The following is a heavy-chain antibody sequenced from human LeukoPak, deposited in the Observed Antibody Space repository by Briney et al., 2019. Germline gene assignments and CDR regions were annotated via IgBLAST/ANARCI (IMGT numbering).Heavy chain of an antibody. J-gene: IGHJ4*02. V-gene: IGHV1-18*01. D-gene: IGHD3-9*01. CDR2: ISAFNGNA. CDR1: GYIFADFG. CDR3: ARSSAISTGFRTAFFDY. Sequence: ASVKVSCKPSGYIFADFGVSWVRQAPGQGLEWMGWISAFNGNAAYAQNLQGRVTMITDTSTNTAYMELTSLRSDDTAVYYCARSSAISTGFRTAFFDYWGQGTLVTVSS.